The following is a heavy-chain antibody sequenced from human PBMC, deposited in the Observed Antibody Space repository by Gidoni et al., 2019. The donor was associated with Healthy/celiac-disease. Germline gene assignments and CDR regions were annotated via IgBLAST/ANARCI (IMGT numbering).Heavy chain of an antibody. Sequence: EVQLVESGGGLVKPGGSLRLSCAASGFTFSNAWMNWVRQAPGKGLEWVGRIKSKTDGGTTDYAAPVKGRFTISRDDSKNTLYLQMNSLKTEDTAVYYCTASYDSSGYYDNDYWGQGTLVTVSS. D-gene: IGHD3-22*01. J-gene: IGHJ4*02. V-gene: IGHV3-15*07. CDR3: TASYDSSGYYDNDY. CDR2: IKSKTDGGTT. CDR1: GFTFSNAW.